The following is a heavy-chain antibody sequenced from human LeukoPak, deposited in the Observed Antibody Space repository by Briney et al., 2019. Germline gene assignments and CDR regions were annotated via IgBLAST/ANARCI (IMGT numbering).Heavy chain of an antibody. Sequence: PGGSLRLSCAASGFTFSSYAMSWVRQAPGKGLEWVSAISGSGGSTYYADSVKGRFTISRDNSKNTLYLQMNSLRAEDTAVYYCAKDLKVTSSSSLDYWGQGTLVTVSS. V-gene: IGHV3-23*01. D-gene: IGHD6-6*01. CDR1: GFTFSSYA. J-gene: IGHJ4*02. CDR3: AKDLKVTSSSSLDY. CDR2: ISGSGGST.